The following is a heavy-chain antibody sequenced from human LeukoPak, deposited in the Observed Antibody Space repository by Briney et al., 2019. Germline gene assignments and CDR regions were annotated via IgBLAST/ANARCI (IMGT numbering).Heavy chain of an antibody. CDR1: GFTFTSSA. D-gene: IGHD4-17*01. Sequence: ASVKVSCKASGFTFTSSAMQWVRQARGQRLEWIGWIVVGSGNTNYAQKFQERVTITRDMSTSTAYMELSSLRSEDTAVYYCAATVDHGDYPNWYFDLWGRGTLVTVSS. J-gene: IGHJ2*01. CDR2: IVVGSGNT. CDR3: AATVDHGDYPNWYFDL. V-gene: IGHV1-58*02.